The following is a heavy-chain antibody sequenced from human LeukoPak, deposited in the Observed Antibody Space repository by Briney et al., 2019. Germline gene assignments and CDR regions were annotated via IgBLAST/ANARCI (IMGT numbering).Heavy chain of an antibody. CDR2: ITSSSNSI. D-gene: IGHD3-16*01. CDR3: ARGRAITFGGIMLGAFDI. CDR1: GFTFSSYS. J-gene: IGHJ3*02. V-gene: IGHV3-48*01. Sequence: GGSLRLSCVASGFTFSSYSMNWVRQAPGKGLEWISYITSSSNSIYYADSVKGRFTISRDNSKNTLYLQMNSLRAEDTAVYYCARGRAITFGGIMLGAFDIWGQGTTVTVSS.